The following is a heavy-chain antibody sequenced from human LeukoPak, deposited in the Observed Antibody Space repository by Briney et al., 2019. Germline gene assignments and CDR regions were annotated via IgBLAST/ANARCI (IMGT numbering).Heavy chain of an antibody. D-gene: IGHD1/OR15-1a*01. CDR2: IQYDGSNK. CDR1: EFTFSNYG. CDR3: GRIAINANNGMDV. V-gene: IGHV3-30*02. J-gene: IGHJ6*02. Sequence: GGSLRLSCAASEFTFSNYGMHWVRQAPGKGLEWVAFIQYDGSNKYYGNSVKGRFTISRDTSKNTLYLQMNSLRTEDTAVYYCGRIAINANNGMDVWGQGTTVTVSS.